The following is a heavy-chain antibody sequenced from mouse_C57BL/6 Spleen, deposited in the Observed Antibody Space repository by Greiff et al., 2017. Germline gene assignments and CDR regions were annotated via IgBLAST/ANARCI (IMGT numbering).Heavy chain of an antibody. CDR2: ISDGGSYT. Sequence: EVMLVESGGGLVKPGGSLKLSCAASGFTFSSYAMSWVRQTPEKRLEWVATISDGGSYTYYPDNVKGRFTISRDNAKNNLYLQMSHLKSEDTAMYYCARVTTLVYAMDYWGQGTSVTVSS. CDR3: ARVTTLVYAMDY. V-gene: IGHV5-4*03. CDR1: GFTFSSYA. D-gene: IGHD2-1*01. J-gene: IGHJ4*01.